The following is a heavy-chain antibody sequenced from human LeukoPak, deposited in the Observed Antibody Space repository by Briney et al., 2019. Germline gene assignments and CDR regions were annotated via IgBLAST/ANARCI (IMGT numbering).Heavy chain of an antibody. CDR2: ISWNGGSI. Sequence: GGSLRLSCATSGFTFDDYAMHWVRQAPGKGLEWVSGISWNGGSIAYADSVKGRFTISRDNTKNSLYLQMNSLRAEDTALYYCAKGGYQYDSSGHNYFDYWGQGTLVTVSS. J-gene: IGHJ4*02. V-gene: IGHV3-9*01. D-gene: IGHD3-22*01. CDR1: GFTFDDYA. CDR3: AKGGYQYDSSGHNYFDY.